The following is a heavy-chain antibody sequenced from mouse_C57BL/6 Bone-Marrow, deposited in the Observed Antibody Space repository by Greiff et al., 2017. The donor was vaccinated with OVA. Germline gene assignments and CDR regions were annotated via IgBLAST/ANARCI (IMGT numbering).Heavy chain of an antibody. Sequence: QVQLQQSGSELRSPGSSVKLSCKDFDSEVFPIAYMSWVRQKPGHGFEWIGGILPSIGRTIYGEKFEDKATLDADTLSNTAYLELNSLTSEDSAIYYCARRGYYYGSSYEGYFDHWGQGTTLTVSS. CDR2: ILPSIGRT. CDR1: DSEVFPIAY. V-gene: IGHV15-2*01. D-gene: IGHD1-1*01. CDR3: ARRGYYYGSSYEGYFDH. J-gene: IGHJ2*01.